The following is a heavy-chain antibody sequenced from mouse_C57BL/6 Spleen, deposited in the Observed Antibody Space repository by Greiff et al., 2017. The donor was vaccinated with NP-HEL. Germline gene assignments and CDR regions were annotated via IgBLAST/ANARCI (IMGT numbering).Heavy chain of an antibody. Sequence: EVKLVESGGGLVQPKGSLKLSCAASGFTFNTYAMHWVRQAPGKGLEWVARLRSKSSNYATYYADSVKDRFTISRDDSQSMLYLQMNNLKTEDTAMYYCVREDYSYAMDYWGQGTSVTVSS. V-gene: IGHV10-3*01. CDR1: GFTFNTYA. CDR2: LRSKSSNYAT. D-gene: IGHD2-13*01. J-gene: IGHJ4*01. CDR3: VREDYSYAMDY.